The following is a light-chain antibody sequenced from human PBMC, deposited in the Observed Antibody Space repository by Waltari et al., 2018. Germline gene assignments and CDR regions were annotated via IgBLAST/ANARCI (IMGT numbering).Light chain of an antibody. CDR1: NSDVGGYRY. V-gene: IGLV2-11*01. J-gene: IGLJ3*02. Sequence: QSALTQPRSVSGSPGQSVTISCTGTNSDVGGYRYVSWYQQHPGKAHKLLIDDVSKRPSGVSDRFSGSKSGDTASLTISGLQAEDDADYYCCSYVGTDTWVFGGGTRLTVL. CDR3: CSYVGTDTWV. CDR2: DVS.